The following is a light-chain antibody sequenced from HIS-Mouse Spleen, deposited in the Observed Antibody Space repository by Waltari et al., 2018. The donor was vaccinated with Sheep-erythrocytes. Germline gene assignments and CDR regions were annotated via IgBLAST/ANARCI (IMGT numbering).Light chain of an antibody. CDR3: CSYAGSSTPWV. CDR1: SSDVGSYNL. Sequence: QSALTQPRSVSGSPGQSVTISCTGTSSDVGSYNLVSWYQQHPGKAPKLMIYEGSKRPSGGSNRFSGSQSGNTASLTISGLRAEDEADYYCCSYAGSSTPWVFGGGTKLTVL. V-gene: IGLV2-23*01. J-gene: IGLJ3*02. CDR2: EGS.